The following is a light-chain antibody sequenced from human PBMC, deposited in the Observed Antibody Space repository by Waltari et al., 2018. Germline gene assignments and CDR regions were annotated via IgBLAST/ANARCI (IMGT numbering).Light chain of an antibody. V-gene: IGLV1-36*01. Sequence: QSVLTQPPSVSGAPRQRVTISCSGSSSNIGNNDVNWYQHLPGKAPTLLIYYDALLHSGVSGRFSASKSGTSASLAISGLQSEDEAYYYCAAWDDRVNGPVFGGGTKLTVL. J-gene: IGLJ3*02. CDR1: SSNIGNND. CDR3: AAWDDRVNGPV. CDR2: YDA.